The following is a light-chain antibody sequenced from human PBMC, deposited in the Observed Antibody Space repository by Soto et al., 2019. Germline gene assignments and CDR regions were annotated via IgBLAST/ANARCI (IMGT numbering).Light chain of an antibody. V-gene: IGKV3D-7*01. Sequence: PGERVTLSCRASQSVSSSYLTWYQQKPGKAPRLLIYGASTRATGIPARFSGSGSGTDFTLTISSLQPEDFAVYYCQQDYNLPWTFGQGTKVDIK. CDR2: GAS. J-gene: IGKJ1*01. CDR3: QQDYNLPWT. CDR1: QSVSSSY.